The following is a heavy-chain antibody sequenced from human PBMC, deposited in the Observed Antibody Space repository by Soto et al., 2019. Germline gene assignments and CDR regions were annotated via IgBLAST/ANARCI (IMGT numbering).Heavy chain of an antibody. CDR3: VSSNIVGRPG. Sequence: EMQLVESGGGLVQPGGSLRLSCAASGFSFVTFWRAWVRQAPGKGLEWVANINQDETEKHYVDSVKGRFTISRDNAKSSLYLQMNNLRVEDTAVYYCVSSNIVGRPGGGQGTMVTVSS. CDR2: INQDETEK. CDR1: GFSFVTFW. V-gene: IGHV3-7*01. J-gene: IGHJ3*01. D-gene: IGHD6-6*01.